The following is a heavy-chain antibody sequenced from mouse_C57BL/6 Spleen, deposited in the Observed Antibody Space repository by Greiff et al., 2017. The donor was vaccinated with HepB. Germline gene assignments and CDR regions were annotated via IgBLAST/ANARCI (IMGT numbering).Heavy chain of an antibody. Sequence: QVQLQQSGPGLVQPSQSLSITCTVSGFSLTSYGVHWVRQSPGKGLEWLGVIWRGGSTDYNAAFMSRLSITKDNSKSQVFFKMNSLQADDTAIYYCAICYYGSSYWYFDVWGTGTTVTVSS. CDR3: AICYYGSSYWYFDV. V-gene: IGHV2-5*01. CDR2: IWRGGST. CDR1: GFSLTSYG. J-gene: IGHJ1*03. D-gene: IGHD1-1*01.